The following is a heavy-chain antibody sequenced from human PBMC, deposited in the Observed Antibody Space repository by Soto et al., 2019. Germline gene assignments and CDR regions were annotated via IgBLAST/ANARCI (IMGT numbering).Heavy chain of an antibody. CDR2: IRSKAYGGTT. V-gene: IGHV3-49*03. CDR3: TRDKVGIGSGWYYFDY. D-gene: IGHD6-19*01. CDR1: GFTFGDYA. J-gene: IGHJ4*02. Sequence: PGGSLRLSCTASGFTFGDYAMSWFRQAPGKGLEWVGFIRSKAYGGTTEYAASVKGRFTISRDDSKSIAYLQMNSLKTEDTAVYYCTRDKVGIGSGWYYFDYWGQGTLVTVSS.